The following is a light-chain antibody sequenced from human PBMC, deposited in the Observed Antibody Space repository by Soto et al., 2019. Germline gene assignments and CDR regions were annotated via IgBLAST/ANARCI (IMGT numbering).Light chain of an antibody. CDR1: QSVSSW. Sequence: DIQMTQSPSTLSASVGDRVTITCRASQSVSSWLAWYQQKPGKAPNLLIYDASSLESGVPSRFSGSGSGTEFTLTISGLHRDDFATYFCQQYKTYSTSGQGTKV. J-gene: IGKJ1*01. V-gene: IGKV1-5*01. CDR2: DAS. CDR3: QQYKTYST.